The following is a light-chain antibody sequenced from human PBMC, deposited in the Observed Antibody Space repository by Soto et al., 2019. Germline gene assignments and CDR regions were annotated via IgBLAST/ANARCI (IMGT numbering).Light chain of an antibody. Sequence: EIVLTQSPATLSLSPGERATLSCRASQSVSSYLACYQQKPGQAPTRLIYYASNRAAGIPARFSGSGSGTDFTLTIISLLQEDFAAYYCQQRCNRPRRFGQGTKVDIK. CDR1: QSVSSY. CDR3: QQRCNRPRR. V-gene: IGKV3-11*01. CDR2: YAS. J-gene: IGKJ1*01.